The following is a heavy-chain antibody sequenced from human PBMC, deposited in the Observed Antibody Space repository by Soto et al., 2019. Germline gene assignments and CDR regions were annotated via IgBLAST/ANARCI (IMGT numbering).Heavy chain of an antibody. V-gene: IGHV4-31*03. CDR2: IYHTGST. Sequence: QVQLQESGPKLVKPSQTLSLTCSVSGGSISTVGQYWTWIRQPPGKGLEWIGSIYHTGSTYYSKPHSSRLTISVATSKSQFSLRLSSVTAADTAVYYCARATGTMRSRNCDYWGKGSLVTVSS. CDR1: GGSISTVGQY. D-gene: IGHD1-1*01. J-gene: IGHJ4*02. CDR3: ARATGTMRSRNCDY.